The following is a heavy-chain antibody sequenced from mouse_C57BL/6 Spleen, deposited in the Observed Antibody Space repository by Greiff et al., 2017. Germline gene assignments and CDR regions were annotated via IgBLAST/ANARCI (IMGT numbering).Heavy chain of an antibody. CDR1: GYTFTDYN. V-gene: IGHV1-18*01. CDR3: ARSKDYYGSHWYFDV. J-gene: IGHJ1*03. D-gene: IGHD1-1*01. CDR2: INPNNGGT. Sequence: EVKLQQSGPELVKPGASVKIPCKASGYTFTDYNMDWVKQSHGKSLEWIGDINPNNGGTIYNQKFKGKATLTVDKSSSTAYMELRSLTSEDTAVYYCARSKDYYGSHWYFDVWGTGTTVTVSS.